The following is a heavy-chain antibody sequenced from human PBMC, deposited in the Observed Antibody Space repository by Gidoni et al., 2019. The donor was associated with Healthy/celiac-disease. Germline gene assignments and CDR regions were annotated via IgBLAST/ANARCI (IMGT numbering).Heavy chain of an antibody. D-gene: IGHD6-19*01. CDR3: ARYGYSSGWYSGSYYYGMDV. J-gene: IGHJ6*02. Sequence: QVTLKESGPVLVKPTETLTLTCTVSGFSLSNARMGVSWIRQPPGKALEWLAHIFSNDEKSYSTSLKSRLTISKDTSKSQVVLTMTNMDPVDTATYYCARYGYSSGWYSGSYYYGMDVWGQGTTVTVSS. V-gene: IGHV2-26*01. CDR2: IFSNDEK. CDR1: GFSLSNARMG.